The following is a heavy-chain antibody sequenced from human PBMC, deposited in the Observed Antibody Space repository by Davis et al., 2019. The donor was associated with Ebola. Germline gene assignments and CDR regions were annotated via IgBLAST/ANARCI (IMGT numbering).Heavy chain of an antibody. V-gene: IGHV3-72*01. J-gene: IGHJ4*02. CDR3: ARDAVPAAQDY. CDR2: TRNKAKSYTT. CDR1: GFTFSDHY. D-gene: IGHD2-2*01. Sequence: GESLKISCAVSGFTFSDHYMDWVRQAPGKGLEWVGRTRNKAKSYTTEYAASVKGRFSISRDDSKNSLYLQMNSLRAEDTAIYYCARDAVPAAQDYWGQGTLVTVSS.